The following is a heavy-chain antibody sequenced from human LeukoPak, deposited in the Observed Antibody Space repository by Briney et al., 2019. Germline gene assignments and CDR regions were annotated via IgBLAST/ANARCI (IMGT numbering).Heavy chain of an antibody. V-gene: IGHV4-34*01. D-gene: IGHD2-21*01. J-gene: IGHJ6*02. CDR3: ARGGPPNSYYYYYGMDV. CDR2: INHSGST. CDR1: GGSFSGYY. Sequence: SETLSLTCAVYGGSFSGYYWSWIRQPPGKGLEWIGEINHSGSTNYNPSLKSRVTISVDTSKNQFSLKLSSVTAADTAVYYCARGGPPNSYYYYYGMDVWGQGTTVTVSS.